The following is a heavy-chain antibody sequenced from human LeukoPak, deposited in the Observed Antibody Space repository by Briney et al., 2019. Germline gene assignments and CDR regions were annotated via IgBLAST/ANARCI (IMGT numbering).Heavy chain of an antibody. CDR1: GGSISSGGYY. Sequence: PSQTLPLTCTVSGGSISSGGYYWSCIRQPPGKGLECIGYIYHSGSTYYNPSLKSRVTISVDRSKNQFSLKLSSVTAADTAVYYCARAPTYYYDSSGSRFDYWGQGTLVTVSS. CDR2: IYHSGST. J-gene: IGHJ4*02. CDR3: ARAPTYYYDSSGSRFDY. D-gene: IGHD3-22*01. V-gene: IGHV4-30-2*01.